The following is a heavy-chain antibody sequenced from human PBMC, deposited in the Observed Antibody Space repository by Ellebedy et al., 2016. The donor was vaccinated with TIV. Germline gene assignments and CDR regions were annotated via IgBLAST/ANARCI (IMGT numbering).Heavy chain of an antibody. CDR1: GFTFSTYA. Sequence: GGPLRLSXEAPGFTFSTYAMSWVRQAPGEGLERVSTISASGGSTYYADSVKGRFTISRDNSKNMLYLQMNSLRAEDTSLYYCAKGETKYCTTSACGAPWFDPWGQGTLVAVSS. CDR3: AKGETKYCTTSACGAPWFDP. J-gene: IGHJ5*02. D-gene: IGHD2-8*01. V-gene: IGHV3-23*01. CDR2: ISASGGST.